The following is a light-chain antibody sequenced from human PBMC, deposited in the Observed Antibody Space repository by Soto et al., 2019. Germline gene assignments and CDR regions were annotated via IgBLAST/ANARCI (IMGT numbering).Light chain of an antibody. CDR2: NNN. CDR3: AAWDDSLNGYV. V-gene: IGLV1-44*01. Sequence: QSVLTQPPSASGTPGQGVPISCSGITSNIGSNTVNWYQQLPGTAPKLLIYNNNQRPSGVPDRFSGSKSGTSASLAIGGLQSEDWADYYCAAWDDSLNGYVFGTGTKVTVL. J-gene: IGLJ1*01. CDR1: TSNIGSNT.